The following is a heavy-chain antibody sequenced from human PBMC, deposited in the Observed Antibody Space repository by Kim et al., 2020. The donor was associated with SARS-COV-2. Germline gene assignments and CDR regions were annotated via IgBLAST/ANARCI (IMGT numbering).Heavy chain of an antibody. V-gene: IGHV3-23*01. Sequence: GGSLRLSCAASGFTFSSYAMSWVRQAPGKGLEWVSAISGSGGSTYYADSVKGRFTISRDSSKHTLYLQMNSLRAEDTAVYYCAKVGRITGFGVVTGVGTHMPNFDYWGRGTLVTVSS. D-gene: IGHD3-3*01. CDR1: GFTFSSYA. CDR2: ISGSGGST. CDR3: AKVGRITGFGVVTGVGTHMPNFDY. J-gene: IGHJ4*02.